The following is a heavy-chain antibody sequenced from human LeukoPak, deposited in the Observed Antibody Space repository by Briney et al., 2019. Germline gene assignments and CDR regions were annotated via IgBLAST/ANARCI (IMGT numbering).Heavy chain of an antibody. Sequence: GASVKVSCKASGGTFRTIGISWVRQGPGQGLEWMGWINPNSGGTNYAQKFQGRVTMTRDTSISTAYMELTRLRSDDTAVYYCAVPGPYTEYFQHWGQGTLVTVSS. CDR1: GGTFRTIG. CDR3: AVPGPYTEYFQH. CDR2: INPNSGGT. J-gene: IGHJ1*01. D-gene: IGHD3-10*01. V-gene: IGHV1-2*02.